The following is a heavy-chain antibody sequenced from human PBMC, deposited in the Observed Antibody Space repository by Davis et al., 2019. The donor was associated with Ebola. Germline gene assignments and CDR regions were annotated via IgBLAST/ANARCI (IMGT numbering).Heavy chain of an antibody. CDR3: ARGNSDYGEFDY. D-gene: IGHD4-17*01. CDR1: GGSISSYY. Sequence: MPSETLSLTCTVSGGSISSYYWSWIRQPPGKGLEWIGYVYHSGSTKYNPSLESRVTMSVDTSKNQFSLRLSSVTAADTAVYYCARGNSDYGEFDYWGQGTLVAVSS. V-gene: IGHV4-59*01. CDR2: VYHSGST. J-gene: IGHJ4*02.